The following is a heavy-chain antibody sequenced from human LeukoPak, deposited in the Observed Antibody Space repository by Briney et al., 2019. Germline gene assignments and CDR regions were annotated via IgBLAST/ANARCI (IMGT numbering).Heavy chain of an antibody. CDR1: GGTFSSYA. V-gene: IGHV1-69*06. CDR3: AREVTVAGTHFNWFDP. Sequence: GASVKVSCKASGGTFSSYAISWVRQAPGQGLEWMGGIIPIFGTANYAQKFQGRVTITADKSTSTAYMELSSLRSEDTAVYHCAREVTVAGTHFNWFDPWGQGTLVTVSS. CDR2: IIPIFGTA. J-gene: IGHJ5*02. D-gene: IGHD6-19*01.